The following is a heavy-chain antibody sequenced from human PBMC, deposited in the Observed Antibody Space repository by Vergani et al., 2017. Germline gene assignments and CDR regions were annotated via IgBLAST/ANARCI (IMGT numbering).Heavy chain of an antibody. CDR1: GFSFRNAW. Sequence: EVQLVESGGGIVKPGGSLRLSCVASGFSFRNAWMNWVRRTPGKGLEWVGRIKSTFDRGTTDYAAVVKGRFTISRDDSKNTLFLQMNGLKTEDIGVYYCTTDPRYCGDGSXYWLRDHHYYGMDVWGQGTTVTVSS. D-gene: IGHD2-21*01. CDR3: TTDPRYCGDGSXYWLRDHHYYGMDV. J-gene: IGHJ6*02. V-gene: IGHV3-15*07. CDR2: IKSTFDRGTT.